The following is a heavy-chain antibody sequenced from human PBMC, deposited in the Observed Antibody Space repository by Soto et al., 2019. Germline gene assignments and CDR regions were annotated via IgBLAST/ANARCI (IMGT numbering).Heavy chain of an antibody. D-gene: IGHD2-2*01. CDR1: GGTFSSYA. J-gene: IGHJ4*02. V-gene: IGHV1-69*01. CDR2: IIPIFGTA. CDR3: ARSPYQLLQIYCFDY. Sequence: QVQLVQSGAEVKKPGSSVKVSCKASGGTFSSYAISWVRQAPGQGLEWMGGIIPIFGTANYAQKFQGRVTITADESTSTAYMELCSLRSEDTAVYYCARSPYQLLQIYCFDYWGQGTLVTVSS.